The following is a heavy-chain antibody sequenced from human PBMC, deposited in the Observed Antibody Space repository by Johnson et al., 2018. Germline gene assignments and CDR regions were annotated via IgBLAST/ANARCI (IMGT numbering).Heavy chain of an antibody. CDR1: GFTFSDYY. CDR2: ISSSGSST. CDR3: ARETRRTFDA. J-gene: IGHJ3*01. Sequence: QVQLVESGGVLVKPGGSLRLSCAASGFTFSDYYMSWIRQAPGKGLELVSYISSSGSSTYYADSVKGRFTISRDNTKNSLYLQMNSLRAEDTALYYCARETRRTFDAWGQGTMVTVSS. V-gene: IGHV3-11*01.